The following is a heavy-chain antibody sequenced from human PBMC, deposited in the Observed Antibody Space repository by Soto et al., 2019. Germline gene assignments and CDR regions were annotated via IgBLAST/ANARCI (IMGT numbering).Heavy chain of an antibody. CDR1: GFTLSTYG. CDR3: ARIRGYWYGLDV. J-gene: IGHJ6*02. Sequence: GGSLRLSCAGSGFTLSTYGMTWVRQAPGKGLEWVSAITGTGGNTYYVDSVKGRFTSSRDDSKNMLYLQMNSVRVEDTAVYYCARIRGYWYGLDVWGQGTTVTVSS. CDR2: ITGTGGNT. V-gene: IGHV3-23*01.